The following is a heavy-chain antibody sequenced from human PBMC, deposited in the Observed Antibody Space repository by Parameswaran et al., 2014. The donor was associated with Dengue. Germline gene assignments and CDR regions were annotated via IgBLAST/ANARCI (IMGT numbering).Heavy chain of an antibody. Sequence: WVRQAPGQGLEWMGIINPSGGSTSYAQKFQGRVTMTRDTSTSTVYMELSSLRSEDTAVYYCARGSWGKQGSSWGQGTLVTVSS. CDR3: ARGSWGKQGSS. CDR2: INPSGGST. V-gene: IGHV1-46*01. D-gene: IGHD7-27*01. J-gene: IGHJ5*02.